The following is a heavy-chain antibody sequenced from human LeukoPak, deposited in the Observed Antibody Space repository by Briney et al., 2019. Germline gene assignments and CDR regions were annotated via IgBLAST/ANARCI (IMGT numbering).Heavy chain of an antibody. D-gene: IGHD2-2*01. CDR2: FIPILGIA. V-gene: IGHV1-69*04. CDR1: GGTFSSYA. CDR3: ARESCSSTSCYYYYGMDV. Sequence: ASVKVSFKASGGTFSSYAFSWVRQAPGQGLEWMGRFIPILGIANYAQKFQGRVTITADKSTSTAYMELSSPRSEDTAVYYCARESCSSTSCYYYYGMDVWGQGTTVTVSS. J-gene: IGHJ6*02.